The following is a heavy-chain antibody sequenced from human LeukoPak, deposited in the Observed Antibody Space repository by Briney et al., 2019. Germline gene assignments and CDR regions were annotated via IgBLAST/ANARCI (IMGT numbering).Heavy chain of an antibody. D-gene: IGHD4-17*01. J-gene: IGHJ5*02. CDR2: ISSSSSYI. CDR1: GFTFSSYS. CDR3: ARNDYGDWFDP. V-gene: IGHV3-21*06. Sequence: PGGSLRLTCAASGFTFSSYSMNWVRQAPGKGLEWVSSISSSSSYIYYADSVKGRFTISRDNAKHSLYLQMSSLRAEDTAVYYCARNDYGDWFDPWGQGTLVTVSS.